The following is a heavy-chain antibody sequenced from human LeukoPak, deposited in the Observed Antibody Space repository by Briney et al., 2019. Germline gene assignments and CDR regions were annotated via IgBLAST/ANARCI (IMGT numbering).Heavy chain of an antibody. CDR2: IYTSGST. D-gene: IGHD5-18*01. V-gene: IGHV4-61*02. CDR1: GDSISSGSYY. CDR3: ARAISGYSYGTPFDY. Sequence: SQTLSLTCTVSGDSISSGSYYWSWIRQPAGKGLEWIGRIYTSGSTNSNPSLKSRVTISVDTSKNQFSLRLSSVTAADTAVYYCARAISGYSYGTPFDYWGQGTLVTVSS. J-gene: IGHJ4*02.